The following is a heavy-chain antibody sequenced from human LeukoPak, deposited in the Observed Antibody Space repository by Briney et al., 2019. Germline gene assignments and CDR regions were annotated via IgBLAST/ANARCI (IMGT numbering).Heavy chain of an antibody. CDR3: VRGYGGNTFDY. D-gene: IGHD4/OR15-4a*01. V-gene: IGHV3-74*01. CDR2: INSDGSST. CDR1: GFTFSSYW. Sequence: GGSLRLSCAASGFTFSSYWMHWVRQAPGKGLVWVSRINSDGSSTIYADAVKGRYTISRDNAKNTLYLQMNSLRAEDTAVYYCVRGYGGNTFDYWGQGTLVTVSS. J-gene: IGHJ4*02.